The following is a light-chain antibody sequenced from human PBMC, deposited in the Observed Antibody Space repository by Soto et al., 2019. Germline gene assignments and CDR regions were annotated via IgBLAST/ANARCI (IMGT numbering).Light chain of an antibody. CDR2: GAS. V-gene: IGKV3-15*01. Sequence: EVVMTQSPATLAVSPGERVTFSCRASQSVTTNLAWYQHKPGQSPRLLISGASTGASGIPPRFSGSGSGTEFTLSIDRLQSADFAVYYCQQYDRWPVTFGGGTKVEIK. CDR1: QSVTTN. J-gene: IGKJ4*01. CDR3: QQYDRWPVT.